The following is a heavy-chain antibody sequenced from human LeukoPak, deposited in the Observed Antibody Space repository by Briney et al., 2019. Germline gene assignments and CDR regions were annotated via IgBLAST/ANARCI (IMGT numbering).Heavy chain of an antibody. Sequence: PSETLSLTCTVSGGSISSYYWSWIRQPPGKGLEWIGYIYYSGSTNYNPSLKSRVTISVDTSKNQFSLKLSSVTAADTAVYYCARLLLGVSGWYDYWGQGTLVTVSS. CDR3: ARLLLGVSGWYDY. CDR1: GGSISSYY. J-gene: IGHJ4*02. CDR2: IYYSGST. V-gene: IGHV4-59*08. D-gene: IGHD6-19*01.